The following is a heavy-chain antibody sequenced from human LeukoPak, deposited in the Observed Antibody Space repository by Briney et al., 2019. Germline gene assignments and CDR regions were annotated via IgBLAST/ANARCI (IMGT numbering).Heavy chain of an antibody. J-gene: IGHJ6*02. D-gene: IGHD5-12*01. V-gene: IGHV1-18*01. CDR3: ARDSGYGIYYYYGMDV. CDR2: ISAYNGNT. Sequence: ASVKVSCTASGYTFTSYGISWVRQAPGQGLEWMGWISAYNGNTNYAQKLQGRVTMTTDTSTSTAYVELRSLRSDDTAVYYCARDSGYGIYYYYGMDVWGQGTTVTVSS. CDR1: GYTFTSYG.